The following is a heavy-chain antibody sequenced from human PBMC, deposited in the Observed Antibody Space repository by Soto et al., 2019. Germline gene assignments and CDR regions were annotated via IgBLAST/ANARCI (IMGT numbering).Heavy chain of an antibody. J-gene: IGHJ3*02. Sequence: WGSLRLSCAASGFTFSSYDMHWVRQATGKGLEWVSAIGTAGDTYYPGSVKGRFTISRENAKNSLYLQMNSLRAGDTAVYYCARDLGSGWYGAFDIWGQGTMVTVS. D-gene: IGHD6-19*01. CDR3: ARDLGSGWYGAFDI. V-gene: IGHV3-13*01. CDR2: IGTAGDT. CDR1: GFTFSSYD.